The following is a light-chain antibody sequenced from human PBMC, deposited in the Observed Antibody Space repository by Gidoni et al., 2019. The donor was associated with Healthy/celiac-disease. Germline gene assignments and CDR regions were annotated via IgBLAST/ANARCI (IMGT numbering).Light chain of an antibody. Sequence: QSVLTQPPSVSGAPGQRVTISCTGSSSNIGAGYDVPWYQQLPGTAPNLLSYGNSNRPSGVPDRFSGSKSGTSASLAITGLQAEDEADYYCQSYDSSLKGVFGGGTKLTVL. CDR2: GNS. J-gene: IGLJ3*02. V-gene: IGLV1-40*01. CDR1: SSNIGAGYD. CDR3: QSYDSSLKGV.